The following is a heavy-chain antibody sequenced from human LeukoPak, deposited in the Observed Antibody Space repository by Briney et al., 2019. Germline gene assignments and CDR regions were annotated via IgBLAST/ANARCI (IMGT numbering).Heavy chain of an antibody. CDR3: ARGDCSSTSCYGVVGYYYYYGMDV. D-gene: IGHD2-2*01. CDR2: INRDGSRT. V-gene: IGHV3-74*01. CDR1: GFTFSNHW. J-gene: IGHJ6*02. Sequence: GGSLRLSCAASGFTFSNHWMHWVRQAPGKGLMWVSRINRDGSRTDYADSVKGRFTISRDNAKNTLYLQMNSLRAEDTAVYYCARGDCSSTSCYGVVGYYYYYGMDVWGQGTTVTVSS.